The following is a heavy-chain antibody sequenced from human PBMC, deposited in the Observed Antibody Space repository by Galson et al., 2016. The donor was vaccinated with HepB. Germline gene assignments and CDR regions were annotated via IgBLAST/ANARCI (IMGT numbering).Heavy chain of an antibody. V-gene: IGHV5-51*01. D-gene: IGHD6-13*01. CDR1: GYSFTRYW. Sequence: QSGAEVKKPGESLRISCKGSGYSFTRYWIGWVRQMPGKGLEWMGIIYPGDSDTRYSPSFQGQVTISADKSISTAYLQWSSLKASDTAMYYCARQYSSTWYIKEYCFDYWGQGTLVTVSS. J-gene: IGHJ4*02. CDR2: IYPGDSDT. CDR3: ARQYSSTWYIKEYCFDY.